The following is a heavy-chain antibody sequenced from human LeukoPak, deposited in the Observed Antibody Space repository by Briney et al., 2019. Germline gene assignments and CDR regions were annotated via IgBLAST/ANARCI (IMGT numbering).Heavy chain of an antibody. D-gene: IGHD5-18*01. Sequence: GGSLRLSCAASGFTFNTYSMTWVRQAPGKGLEWISHISAASHGIHYAESVKGRFIISRDNAKNSVFLQMSSLRPEDTAVYYCARGEYHQDGIGYNRFDNWGQGALVTVSS. CDR3: ARGEYHQDGIGYNRFDN. CDR1: GFTFNTYS. CDR2: ISAASHGI. J-gene: IGHJ4*02. V-gene: IGHV3-48*01.